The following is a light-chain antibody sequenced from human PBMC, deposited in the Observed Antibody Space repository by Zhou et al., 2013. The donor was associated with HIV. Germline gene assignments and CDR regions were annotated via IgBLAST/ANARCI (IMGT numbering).Light chain of an antibody. V-gene: IGKV1-5*03. Sequence: DIQMTQSPSTLYASVGDRVTISCRASQTITAWLAWYQQKPGKAPKLLVYKASTLESGVSSRFSGSGSGTEFTLTISSLQSEDFAVYYCQQYVSSSTFGQGTKLEIK. CDR2: KAS. J-gene: IGKJ2*01. CDR3: QQYVSSST. CDR1: QTITAW.